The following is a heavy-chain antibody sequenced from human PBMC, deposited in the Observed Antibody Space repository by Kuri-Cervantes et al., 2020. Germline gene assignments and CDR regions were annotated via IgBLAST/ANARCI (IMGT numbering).Heavy chain of an antibody. D-gene: IGHD6-13*01. CDR3: AKDRIAAAGNYFDY. J-gene: IGHJ4*02. Sequence: LSLTCAASGFTFSRYAMSWVRQAPGKGLEWVSSVSSSGGSAYYADYVKGRFTISRGNSKNTLYLQMNSLRAEYTAVYYCAKDRIAAAGNYFDYWGQGTLVTVSS. V-gene: IGHV3-23*01. CDR2: VSSSGGSA. CDR1: GFTFSRYA.